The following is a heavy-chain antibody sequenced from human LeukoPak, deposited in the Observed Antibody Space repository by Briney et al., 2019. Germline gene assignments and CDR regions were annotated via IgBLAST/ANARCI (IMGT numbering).Heavy chain of an antibody. V-gene: IGHV1-8*01. Sequence: ASVKVSCTASGYTFTSYDINWVRQATGQGLEWMGWMNPNSGKTGYAQKFQGRVTMTRNTSISTAYMELSSLRSEDTAVYYCARHNDFWSGYYGDYWGQGTLVTVSS. CDR2: MNPNSGKT. D-gene: IGHD3-3*01. CDR1: GYTFTSYD. J-gene: IGHJ4*02. CDR3: ARHNDFWSGYYGDY.